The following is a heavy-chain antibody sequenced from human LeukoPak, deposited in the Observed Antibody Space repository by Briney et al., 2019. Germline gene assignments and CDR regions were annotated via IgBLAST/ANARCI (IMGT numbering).Heavy chain of an antibody. V-gene: IGHV4-59*08. CDR2: IDYSGRT. CDR1: GGSISTYY. Sequence: SETLSLTCTVSGGSISTYYSSWIRQHAGKGLEWIDYIDYSGRTSYNPSLKRRVSIKIDTSKHQFSLRRRSVTAQDTAVYYWARLNGGNWGQGTLVTVSS. D-gene: IGHD4-23*01. CDR3: ARLNGGN. J-gene: IGHJ4*01.